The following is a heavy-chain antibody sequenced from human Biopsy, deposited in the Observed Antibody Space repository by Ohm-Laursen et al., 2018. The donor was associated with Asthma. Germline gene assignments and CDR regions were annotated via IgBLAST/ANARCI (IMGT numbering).Heavy chain of an antibody. J-gene: IGHJ6*02. D-gene: IGHD4-17*01. CDR1: GAYIGSRDHH. Sequence: SDTLSPTCTVGGAYIGSRDHHWSWIRQSPGTGLEWIGFVFWSGTTHYNRSLERRLSISIDTTRNEFSMTLRSVTAADTAVYFCARVASYGDLYFGIDVWGPGSTVSV. CDR3: ARVASYGDLYFGIDV. V-gene: IGHV4-30-4*02. CDR2: VFWSGTT.